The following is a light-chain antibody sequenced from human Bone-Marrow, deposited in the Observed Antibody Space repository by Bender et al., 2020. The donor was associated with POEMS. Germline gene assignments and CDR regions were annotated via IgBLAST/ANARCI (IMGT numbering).Light chain of an antibody. J-gene: IGLJ3*02. CDR1: SSNIGAQA. Sequence: QSVLTQSPSASGTPGQRVTSSCSGGSSNIGAQAVNWYQHLPGTAPKLLIYSSHRRPSEVPDRFSGSRSGTSASLAISGLQSEDEADYCCAVWDDSLNGWVFDGRTELTVL. CDR3: AVWDDSLNGWV. CDR2: SSH. V-gene: IGLV1-44*01.